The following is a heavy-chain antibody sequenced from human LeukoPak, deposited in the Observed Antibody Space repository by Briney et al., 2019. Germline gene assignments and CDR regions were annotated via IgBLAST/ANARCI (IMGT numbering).Heavy chain of an antibody. V-gene: IGHV3-53*01. CDR2: IYGSGST. CDR1: GFTVSSNQ. CDR3: VQIPGGGY. J-gene: IGHJ4*02. D-gene: IGHD5-24*01. Sequence: GGSLRLSRAASGFTVSSNQMTWVRQAPGKGLEWVSIIYGSGSTYYADSVKGRFTISRDNSKNMVYLQLNSLRAEDTAIFYCVQIPGGGYWGQGTLVTVSS.